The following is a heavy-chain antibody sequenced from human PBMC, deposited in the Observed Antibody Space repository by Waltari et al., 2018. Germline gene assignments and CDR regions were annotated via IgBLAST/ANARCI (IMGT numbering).Heavy chain of an antibody. D-gene: IGHD3-10*01. Sequence: QITLKESGPTLVKPTQTLTLTCTFSGFSLSTSGVGVGWVRQPPGKALEWLALIYWDDVRRYIPSPKSGLTITKDTSKNQVVLTMTNMDPVDTATYYCVSGSGRTFDYWGQGTLVTVSS. CDR2: IYWDDVR. CDR3: VSGSGRTFDY. CDR1: GFSLSTSGVG. V-gene: IGHV2-5*02. J-gene: IGHJ4*02.